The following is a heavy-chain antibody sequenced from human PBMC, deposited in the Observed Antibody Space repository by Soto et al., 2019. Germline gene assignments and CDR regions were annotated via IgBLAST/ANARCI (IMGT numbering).Heavy chain of an antibody. Sequence: QVQLQESGPGLVKPSGTLSLTCAVSGGSISTNNWWHWVRQSPGKGREWIGEIHHTCNTNYRPSLKRRVTMSLDQSKNQFSLSLTSVTAADTALYYCARERGAGSFQGFDYWGQGILVTVSS. V-gene: IGHV4-4*02. D-gene: IGHD6-19*01. J-gene: IGHJ4*02. CDR3: ARERGAGSFQGFDY. CDR2: IHHTCNT. CDR1: GGSISTNNW.